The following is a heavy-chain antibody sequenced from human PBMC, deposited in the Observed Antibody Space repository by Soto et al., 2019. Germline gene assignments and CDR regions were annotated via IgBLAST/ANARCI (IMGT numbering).Heavy chain of an antibody. V-gene: IGHV4-34*01. J-gene: IGHJ4*02. CDR2: INHSGST. Sequence: SETLSLTCAVYGGSFSGYYWSWIRQPPGKGLEWIGEINHSGSTNYNPSLKSRVTISVDTSKNQFSLKQSSVTAADTAVYYCARSSIAAAGMGLFDYWGQGTLVTVSS. D-gene: IGHD6-13*01. CDR1: GGSFSGYY. CDR3: ARSSIAAAGMGLFDY.